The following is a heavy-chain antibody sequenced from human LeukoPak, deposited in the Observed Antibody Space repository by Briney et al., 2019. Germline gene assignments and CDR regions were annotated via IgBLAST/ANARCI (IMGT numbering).Heavy chain of an antibody. CDR3: TTVKHSSSWFNYYSYYYVDV. Sequence: KPGGSLRLSCAASGFTFSNAWMSWVRQAPGKGLEWVGRIKSKTDGGTTDYAAPVKGRFTISRDESKNRLYRQINSLKTEDTAVYYCTTVKHSSSWFNYYSYYYVDVWGKGTTVTVSS. CDR1: GFTFSNAW. D-gene: IGHD6-13*01. V-gene: IGHV3-15*01. CDR2: IKSKTDGGTT. J-gene: IGHJ6*03.